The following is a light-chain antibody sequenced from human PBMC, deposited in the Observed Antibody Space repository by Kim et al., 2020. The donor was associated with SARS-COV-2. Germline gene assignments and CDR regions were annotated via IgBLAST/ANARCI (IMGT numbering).Light chain of an antibody. CDR2: DVT. CDR3: SSYTSGRTLV. Sequence: GQSITISCTGTSSDVGGYNFVSWYQQHPGKVPKLLIRDVTNRPSGVSDRFFGFKSGDTAFLTISGRQAEDEADYYCSSYTSGRTLVFGGGTQLTVL. CDR1: SSDVGGYNF. V-gene: IGLV2-14*03. J-gene: IGLJ2*01.